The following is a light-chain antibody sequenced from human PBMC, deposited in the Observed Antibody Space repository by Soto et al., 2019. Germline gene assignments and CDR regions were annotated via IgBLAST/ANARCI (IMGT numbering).Light chain of an antibody. J-gene: IGLJ1*01. V-gene: IGLV2-14*03. CDR1: GSDVGAYKY. Sequence: QSALTQPASVSGSPGQSLTISCTGTGSDVGAYKYVSWYQHVPGRAPKLLIYDVSDRPSGVSSRFSGSKSGNTASLTISGLPDEEEDNYYCTSYTSSATLVFGAGTKLTVL. CDR3: TSYTSSATLV. CDR2: DVS.